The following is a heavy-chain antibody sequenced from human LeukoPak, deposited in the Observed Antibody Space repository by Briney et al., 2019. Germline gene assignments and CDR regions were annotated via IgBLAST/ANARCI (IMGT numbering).Heavy chain of an antibody. J-gene: IGHJ4*02. CDR1: GASISSFY. D-gene: IGHD3-3*01. CDR2: IHYSGSN. CDR3: ARGGWSLDY. V-gene: IGHV4-59*01. Sequence: PSETLTLTCTVSGASISSFYWSWVRQSPGKALEWIGYIHYSGSNNYNPSLKSRVTMSVDASKTQFSLKVSSVTAAHTAVYSCARGGWSLDYWGQGALVTVSS.